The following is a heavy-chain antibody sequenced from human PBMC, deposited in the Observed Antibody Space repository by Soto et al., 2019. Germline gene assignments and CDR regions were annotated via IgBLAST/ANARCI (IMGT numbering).Heavy chain of an antibody. CDR1: GFTFSSYD. Sequence: EVQLVESGGGLVQPGGSLRLSCAASGFTFSSYDMNWVRQAPGKGLEWVSYISSSSSTIYYADSVKGRFTISTDNAKNSLYRQMNCLIAEDTAVYYCAGHGGQWLNWFVPWGQGILVTVSS. CDR2: ISSSSSTI. V-gene: IGHV3-48*01. D-gene: IGHD6-19*01. J-gene: IGHJ5*02. CDR3: AGHGGQWLNWFVP.